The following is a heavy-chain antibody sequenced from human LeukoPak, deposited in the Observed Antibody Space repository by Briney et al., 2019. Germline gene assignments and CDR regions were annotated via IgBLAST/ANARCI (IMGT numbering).Heavy chain of an antibody. J-gene: IGHJ4*02. D-gene: IGHD3-10*01. CDR2: ISGSSRPI. CDR1: GFTFSSYS. Sequence: PGGSLRLSCAASGFTFSSYSMNWVRQAPGRGLGWVSYISGSSRPIYYADSVKGRFTISRDNSRSTLYLQMNSLRPEDTAIYYCAREGYYGSGSPPSLYFDYWGQGTLVTVSS. CDR3: AREGYYGSGSPPSLYFDY. V-gene: IGHV3-48*01.